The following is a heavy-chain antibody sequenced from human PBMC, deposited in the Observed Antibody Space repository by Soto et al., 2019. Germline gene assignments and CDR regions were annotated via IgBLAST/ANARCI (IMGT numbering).Heavy chain of an antibody. J-gene: IGHJ6*02. CDR2: IDPSDSYT. D-gene: IGHD5-18*01. CDR1: GYIFTSYW. CDR3: ARQDTAHYYGMDV. V-gene: IGHV5-10-1*01. Sequence: GESLKISCKGSGYIFTSYWISCVLQMPGKGLEWMGRIDPSDSYTNYSPSFQGHVTISADKSISTAYLQWSSLKASDTAMYYCARQDTAHYYGMDVWGQGTTVTVSS.